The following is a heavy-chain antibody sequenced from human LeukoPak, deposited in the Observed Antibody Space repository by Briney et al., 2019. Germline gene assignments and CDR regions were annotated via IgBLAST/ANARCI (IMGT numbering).Heavy chain of an antibody. CDR1: GDSFTSVTDY. D-gene: IGHD2-15*01. Sequence: SETLSLTCTVSGDSFTSVTDYWAWIHQPPGKGLEWIATGDYSGGTYYNPSLESRVAISADMSKNQISLQLTSVTGADTAVYYCARDIVVVVAATNYFDSWGQGTLVTVSS. CDR3: ARDIVVVVAATNYFDS. J-gene: IGHJ4*02. CDR2: GDYSGGT. V-gene: IGHV4-39*07.